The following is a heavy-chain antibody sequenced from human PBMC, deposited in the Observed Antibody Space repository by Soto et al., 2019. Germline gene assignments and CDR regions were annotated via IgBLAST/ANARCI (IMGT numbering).Heavy chain of an antibody. V-gene: IGHV3-21*01. D-gene: IGHD3-3*01. J-gene: IGHJ4*02. CDR2: ISFRSTYI. CDR3: ARGIRSGYSVDYYFDY. Sequence: GGSLRLSCAASGFTFSNYSMNWVRQAPGKGLEWVSSISFRSTYISYADSVKGRLTISRDNATNSLYLQMNSLRAEDTAVYYCARGIRSGYSVDYYFDYWGQGTLVTVSS. CDR1: GFTFSNYS.